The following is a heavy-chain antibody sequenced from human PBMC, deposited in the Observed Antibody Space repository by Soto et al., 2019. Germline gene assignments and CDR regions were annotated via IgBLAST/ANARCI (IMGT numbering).Heavy chain of an antibody. CDR1: GFTFSTYA. CDR2: IIGSGINT. CDR3: AKGALGQCAGAICYQFDS. V-gene: IGHV3-23*01. Sequence: DVQLLESGGGLIHPGGSLRLSCAASGFTFSTYAMNWVGQVPGKGPEWVSSIIGSGINTYYTDSVKGRFTISRDNSKSTLHLQMNSLRVEDTAVYYSAKGALGQCAGAICYQFDSWGQGTLVTVAS. J-gene: IGHJ4*02. D-gene: IGHD2-8*02.